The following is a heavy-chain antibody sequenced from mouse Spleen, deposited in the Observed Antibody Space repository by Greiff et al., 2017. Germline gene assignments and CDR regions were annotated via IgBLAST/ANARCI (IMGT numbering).Heavy chain of an antibody. V-gene: IGHV2-2*02. CDR1: GFSLTSYG. CDR2: IWSGGST. J-gene: IGHJ4*01. Sequence: VQLQESGPGLVQPSQSLSITCTVSGFSLTSYGVHWVRQSPGKGLEWLGVIWSGGSTDYNAAFISRLSISKDNSKSQVFFKMNSLQANDTAIYYCARKKEIYDGFYYYAMDYWGQGTSVTVSS. D-gene: IGHD2-3*01. CDR3: ARKKEIYDGFYYYAMDY.